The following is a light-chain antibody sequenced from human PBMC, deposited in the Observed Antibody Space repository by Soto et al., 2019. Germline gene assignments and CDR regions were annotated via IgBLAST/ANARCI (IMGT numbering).Light chain of an antibody. J-gene: IGLJ1*01. CDR2: EDY. Sequence: QSALTQPASVSGSPGQSITIACTGINTDVENYNFVSWYQQHPGKAPKLMIFEDYKRPSRVSNRFSSCKSGTKAPPTSYGLLSEVEADYYCCSSGGFNIPYVFTTGTKSTVL. V-gene: IGLV2-23*01. CDR1: NTDVENYNF. CDR3: CSSGGFNIPYV.